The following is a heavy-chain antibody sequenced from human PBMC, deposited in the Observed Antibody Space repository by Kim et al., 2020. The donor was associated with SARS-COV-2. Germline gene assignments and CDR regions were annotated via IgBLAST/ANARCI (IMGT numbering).Heavy chain of an antibody. D-gene: IGHD3-10*01. Sequence: YADSGEGRFTISRDNAKNSLYLQMNSLRAGDTAVYYCARVTMVRALSMDVWGQGTTVTVSS. CDR3: ARVTMVRALSMDV. J-gene: IGHJ6*02. V-gene: IGHV3-21*01.